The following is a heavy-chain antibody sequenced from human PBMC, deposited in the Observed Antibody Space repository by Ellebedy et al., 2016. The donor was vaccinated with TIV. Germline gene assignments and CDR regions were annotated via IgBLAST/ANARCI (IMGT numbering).Heavy chain of an antibody. CDR3: ARGGASSSRYWRN. J-gene: IGHJ4*02. Sequence: GESLKISCAAFGFAFDTDWMTWGRQVPGKGLEWVANINQDGSDKSYVDSVEGRFTISRDNAKYSLFLQMDSLGAEDTAVYYCARGGASSSRYWRNWGQGALVTVSS. CDR1: GFAFDTDW. V-gene: IGHV3-7*01. D-gene: IGHD6-13*01. CDR2: INQDGSDK.